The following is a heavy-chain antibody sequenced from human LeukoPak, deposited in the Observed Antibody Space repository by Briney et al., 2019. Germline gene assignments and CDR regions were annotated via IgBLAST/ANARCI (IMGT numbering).Heavy chain of an antibody. CDR3: ARDSAQYCSSGRCYAFDY. CDR2: ISYDGSNK. D-gene: IGHD2-15*01. V-gene: IGHV3-30-3*01. J-gene: IGHJ4*02. CDR1: GFTFSSYA. Sequence: PGGSLRLSCAASGFTFSSYAVHWVRQAPGKGLEWVAVISYDGSNKYYADSVKGRFTISRDNSKHTLYLQMNSLRAEDTAVYYCARDSAQYCSSGRCYAFDYWGQGTLVTVSS.